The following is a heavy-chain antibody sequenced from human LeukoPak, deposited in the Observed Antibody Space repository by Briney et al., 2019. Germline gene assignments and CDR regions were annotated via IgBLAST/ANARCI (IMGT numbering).Heavy chain of an antibody. J-gene: IGHJ4*02. V-gene: IGHV4-34*01. CDR3: ARRKHTAMVTWPNSKFDY. D-gene: IGHD5-18*01. CDR2: INHSGST. CDR1: GGSFSGYY. Sequence: PSEALSLTCAVYGGSFSGYYWSWIRQPPGKGLEWIGEINHSGSTNYNPSLKSRVTISVDTSKNQFSLKLSSVTAADTAVYYCARRKHTAMVTWPNSKFDYWGQGTLVTVSS.